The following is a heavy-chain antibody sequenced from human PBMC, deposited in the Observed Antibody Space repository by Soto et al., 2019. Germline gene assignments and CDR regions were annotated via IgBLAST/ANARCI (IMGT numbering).Heavy chain of an antibody. Sequence: ASVKVSCKASGYTFTASGISCVRQAPGQGLEWMGWTSIYNGHTEYSPKFLGRVVMTTDTSADTAYLELKSLRPDDAALYYCARWDDYGASDQYHFDQWGQGTLVTVSS. CDR1: GYTFTASG. D-gene: IGHD4-17*01. CDR3: ARWDDYGASDQYHFDQ. CDR2: TSIYNGHT. V-gene: IGHV1-18*01. J-gene: IGHJ4*02.